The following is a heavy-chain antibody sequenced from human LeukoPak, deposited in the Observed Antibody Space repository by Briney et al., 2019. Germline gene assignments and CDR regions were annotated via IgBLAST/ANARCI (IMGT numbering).Heavy chain of an antibody. CDR1: GGSISRSNYY. CDR2: INHSGST. CDR3: ARVIKLTYYYDSSGYYRAFDI. V-gene: IGHV4-39*07. J-gene: IGHJ3*02. D-gene: IGHD3-22*01. Sequence: SETLSLTCIVSGGSISRSNYYWSWIRQPPGKGLEWIGEINHSGSTNYNPSLKSRVTISVDTSKNQFSLKLSSVTAADTAVYYCARVIKLTYYYDSSGYYRAFDIWGQGTMVTVSS.